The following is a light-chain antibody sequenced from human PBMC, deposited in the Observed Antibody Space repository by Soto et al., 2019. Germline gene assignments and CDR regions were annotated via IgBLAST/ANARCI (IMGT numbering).Light chain of an antibody. CDR1: QSVSRY. CDR3: QQRSDWPPT. V-gene: IGKV3-11*01. Sequence: EIVLTQSPGTLSLSPGERATLSCRASQSVSRYLAWYQQKPGQAPRLLIYDASKRDIGIPARFSGSGSGTDFTLTISSLEPEDFAVYYCQQRSDWPPTFGPGTRVDIK. CDR2: DAS. J-gene: IGKJ3*01.